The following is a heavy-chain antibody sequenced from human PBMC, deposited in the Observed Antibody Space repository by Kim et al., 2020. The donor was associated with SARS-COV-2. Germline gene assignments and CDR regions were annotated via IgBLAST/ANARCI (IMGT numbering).Heavy chain of an antibody. J-gene: IGHJ6*02. D-gene: IGHD2-21*02. CDR3: ARPTSCGGDCHSRRHLFYYGMDV. CDR2: IIPFLAFA. CDR1: GGTFSSHA. V-gene: IGHV1-69*10. Sequence: SVKVSCKASGGTFSSHAINWVRQAPGQGLEWMGGIIPFLAFANYGQKFQGRIIITADESTSTTYLHLSNLRSEDTAVYYCARPTSCGGDCHSRRHLFYYGMDVWGQGTTVTVSS.